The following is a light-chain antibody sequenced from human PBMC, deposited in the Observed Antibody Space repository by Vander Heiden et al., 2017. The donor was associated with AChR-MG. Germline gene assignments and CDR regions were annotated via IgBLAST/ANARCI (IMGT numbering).Light chain of an antibody. J-gene: IGLJ3*02. Sequence: QSALTQPASVSGSPGQSITIPCTGTSSDVGSYNLVSWYQQHTGKAPKLMIYEGSKRPSGVSNRFSGSKSGNTASLTISGLQAEDEADYYCCSYAGSSSWVFGGGDKLTVL. CDR3: CSYAGSSSWV. CDR1: SSDVGSYNL. V-gene: IGLV2-23*01. CDR2: EGS.